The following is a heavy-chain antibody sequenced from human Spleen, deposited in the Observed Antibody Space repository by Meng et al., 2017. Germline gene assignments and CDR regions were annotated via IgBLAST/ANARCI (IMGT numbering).Heavy chain of an antibody. CDR3: ERGQRRDSGRDFYLQH. CDR1: GGSFSGYY. D-gene: IGHD1-26*01. J-gene: IGHJ1*01. CDR2: INHSGST. V-gene: IGHV4-34*01. Sequence: SETLSLTCAVYGGSFSGYYWSWIRQPPGKGLEWIGEINHSGSTNYNPSLKGRVTISVDTSKNQLSLKLITVTAADTAVYYCERGQRRDSGRDFYLQHWGQGTLVTVSS.